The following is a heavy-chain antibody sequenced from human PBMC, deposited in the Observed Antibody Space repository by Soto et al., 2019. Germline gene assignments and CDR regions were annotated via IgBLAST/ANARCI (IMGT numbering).Heavy chain of an antibody. Sequence: SETLSITCTVYVGSISGSYWNWLRQPPGKGLEWIGSIYYTGSTNYNASLKSRVTISVDTSKNQFSLKLSSVTAADTAVYYCARRFDSWGQGTPVTVSS. CDR1: VGSISGSY. V-gene: IGHV4-59*01. J-gene: IGHJ4*02. CDR2: IYYTGST. CDR3: ARRFDS.